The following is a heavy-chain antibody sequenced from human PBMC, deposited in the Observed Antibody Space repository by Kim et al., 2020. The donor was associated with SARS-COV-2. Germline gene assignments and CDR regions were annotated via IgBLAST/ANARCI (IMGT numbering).Heavy chain of an antibody. Sequence: STYYADSVKGRLPISRDNSKNTLYLKMNSLRAEDTAVYYCAKGSGSYESYWGQGTLVTVSS. J-gene: IGHJ4*02. V-gene: IGHV3-23*01. D-gene: IGHD1-26*01. CDR2: ST. CDR3: AKGSGSYESY.